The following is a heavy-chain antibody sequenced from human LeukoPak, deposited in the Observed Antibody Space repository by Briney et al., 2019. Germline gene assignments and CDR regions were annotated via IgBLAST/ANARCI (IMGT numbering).Heavy chain of an antibody. CDR1: GFTFGSYE. V-gene: IGHV3-48*03. J-gene: IGHJ4*02. D-gene: IGHD6-13*01. CDR2: LSSSGSAF. Sequence: PGGSLRLSCEDPGFTFGSYEMNWVRQAPGKGLEWIAYLSSSGSAFSYADSVKGRFTISRDNAKNSLYLQMNSLRAEDTAVYYCARDSGEAAAYYFDYWGQGTLVTVSS. CDR3: ARDSGEAAAYYFDY.